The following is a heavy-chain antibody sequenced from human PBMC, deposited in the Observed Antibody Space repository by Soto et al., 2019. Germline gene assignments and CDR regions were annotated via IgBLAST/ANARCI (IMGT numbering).Heavy chain of an antibody. D-gene: IGHD3-9*01. CDR1: GGSIGSTSYY. Sequence: PSETLSLTCTVSGGSIGSTSYYWGWIRQPPGKGLEWVGSISYSGGTYYNPSLKSRVTISIDTSKNQFSLKLTSVTAADTALYYCARPRYFDWLAQEYNWFDPWGQGTLVTVSS. J-gene: IGHJ5*02. CDR3: ARPRYFDWLAQEYNWFDP. V-gene: IGHV4-39*01. CDR2: ISYSGGT.